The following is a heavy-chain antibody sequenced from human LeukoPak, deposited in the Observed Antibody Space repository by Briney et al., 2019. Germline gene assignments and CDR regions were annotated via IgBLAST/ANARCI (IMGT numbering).Heavy chain of an antibody. J-gene: IGHJ4*02. Sequence: PGGSLRLSCAGSGXTFSNYEMNWVRQAPGKGQEWVSYISSSGTTKYYADSVKGRFTISRDNAKNSLYLQMNSLRAEDTGVYYCARDVEWLRSLDYWGQGTLVTVSS. CDR3: ARDVEWLRSLDY. CDR2: ISSSGTTK. D-gene: IGHD5-12*01. CDR1: GXTFSNYE. V-gene: IGHV3-48*03.